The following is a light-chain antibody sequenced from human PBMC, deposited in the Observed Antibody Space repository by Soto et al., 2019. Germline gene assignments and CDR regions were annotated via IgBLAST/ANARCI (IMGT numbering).Light chain of an antibody. CDR3: SSYTNINTRACV. Sequence: QSALTQPASVSGSPGQSITISCTGTSSDVGGYNYVSWYQQLPGKAPKLLIYEVSNRPSGVSNRFSGSKSGNTASLTISGLQAEDEADYYCSSYTNINTRACVFGTGTKVTVL. CDR1: SSDVGGYNY. CDR2: EVS. J-gene: IGLJ1*01. V-gene: IGLV2-14*01.